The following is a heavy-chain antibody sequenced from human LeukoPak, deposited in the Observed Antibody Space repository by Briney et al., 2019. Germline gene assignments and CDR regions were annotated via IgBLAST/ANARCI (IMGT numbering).Heavy chain of an antibody. J-gene: IGHJ6*02. V-gene: IGHV3-30-3*01. Sequence: PGGSLRLSCAASGFTFSSYAMHWVRQAPGKGLEWVAVISYDGSNKYYADSVKGRFPISRDNSKNTLYLQMNSLRAEDTAVYYWARDGSSAGYYYYGMDVWGQGTTVTVSS. CDR3: ARDGSSAGYYYYGMDV. CDR2: ISYDGSNK. D-gene: IGHD3-10*01. CDR1: GFTFSSYA.